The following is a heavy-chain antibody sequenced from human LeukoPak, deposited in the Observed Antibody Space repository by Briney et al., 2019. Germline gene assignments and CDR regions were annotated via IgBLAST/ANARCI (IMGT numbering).Heavy chain of an antibody. Sequence: PSETLSLTCAVYGGSFSGYYWSWIRQPPGKGLEWIGEINHSGSTNYNPSLKSRVTISVDTSKNQFSLKLSSVTAADTAVYYCARRKRWSGGGAFDIWGQGTMVTVSS. D-gene: IGHD3-10*01. V-gene: IGHV4-34*01. J-gene: IGHJ3*02. CDR2: INHSGST. CDR3: ARRKRWSGGGAFDI. CDR1: GGSFSGYY.